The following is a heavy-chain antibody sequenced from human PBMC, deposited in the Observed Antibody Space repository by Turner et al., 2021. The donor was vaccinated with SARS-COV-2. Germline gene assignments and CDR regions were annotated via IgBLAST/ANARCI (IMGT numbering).Heavy chain of an antibody. D-gene: IGHD5-12*01. V-gene: IGHV3-33*01. CDR1: GFTFSSYG. Sequence: QGQLVESGGGVAQPGRALRLSWAASGFTFSSYGMHWVRQAPGKGLEWVAVIWYDGRNKYYADSVKGRFTISRDNSKNTLYLQMNSLRAEDTAVYYCARDGGYSGYAYFDYWGQGTLVTVSS. CDR3: ARDGGYSGYAYFDY. CDR2: IWYDGRNK. J-gene: IGHJ4*02.